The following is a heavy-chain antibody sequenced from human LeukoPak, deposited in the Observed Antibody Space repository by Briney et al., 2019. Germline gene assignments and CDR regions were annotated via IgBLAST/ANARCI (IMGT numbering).Heavy chain of an antibody. D-gene: IGHD3-10*01. CDR2: VIPIFGAT. CDR3: ARGSVLLWFGESFYYYYGMDV. J-gene: IGHJ6*04. Sequence: ASVTVSCKASGDTFSSYAISWVRQAPGQGLEWMGGVIPIFGATNYAQKFQGRVTITADESTNTAYMEMSSLRSEDTAVYYCARGSVLLWFGESFYYYYGMDVWGKGTTVTVSS. CDR1: GDTFSSYA. V-gene: IGHV1-69*01.